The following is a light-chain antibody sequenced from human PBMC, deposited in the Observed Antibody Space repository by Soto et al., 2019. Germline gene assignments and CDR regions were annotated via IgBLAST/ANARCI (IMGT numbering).Light chain of an antibody. V-gene: IGKV1-12*01. J-gene: IGKJ4*01. CDR3: QQASSFPLT. CDR2: AAS. CDR1: QSIASW. Sequence: TQSAGTLSLSPGERATLSCRASQSIASWLTWYQQKPGKAPKVLIYAASRLQSGVPSRFSGSESGTTFTLTISNLQPEDFATYYCQQASSFPLTFGGGTKVDI.